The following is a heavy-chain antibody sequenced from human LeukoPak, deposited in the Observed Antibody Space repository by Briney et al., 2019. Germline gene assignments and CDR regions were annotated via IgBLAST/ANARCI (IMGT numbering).Heavy chain of an antibody. CDR2: IRGSGKST. V-gene: IGHV3-23*01. Sequence: WGSLRLSCAASGFTFSSYAMNWVRQAPGKGLEWDSAIRGSGKSTFYAHSVKGRFTITRVNTKNTLYLQLDSLRGENTAVYYCAKPGYFTGSGSYYFDCWGQGTLVTVSS. CDR3: AKPGYFTGSGSYYFDC. J-gene: IGHJ4*02. D-gene: IGHD3-10*01. CDR1: GFTFSSYA.